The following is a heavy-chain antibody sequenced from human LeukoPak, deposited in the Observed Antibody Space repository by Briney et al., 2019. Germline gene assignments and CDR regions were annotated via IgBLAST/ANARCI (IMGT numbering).Heavy chain of an antibody. CDR3: ARDGSGSYYIDWFDP. D-gene: IGHD3-10*01. CDR1: GFTFSSYS. V-gene: IGHV3-21*01. Sequence: GGSLRLSCAASGFTFSSYSMNWVRQAPGKGLEWVSSISSSSSYIYYADSVKGRFTISRDNAKNSLYLQMNSLRAEDTAVYYCARDGSGSYYIDWFDPWGQGTLVTVSS. J-gene: IGHJ5*02. CDR2: ISSSSSYI.